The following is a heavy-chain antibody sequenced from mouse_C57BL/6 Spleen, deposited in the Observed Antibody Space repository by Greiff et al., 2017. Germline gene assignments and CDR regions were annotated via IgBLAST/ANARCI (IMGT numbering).Heavy chain of an antibody. J-gene: IGHJ2*01. D-gene: IGHD2-3*01. V-gene: IGHV1-15*01. Sequence: VQLQQSGAELVRPGASVTLSCKASGYTFTDYEMHWVKQTPVHGLEWIGAIDPETGGTAYNQKFKGKAILTADKSSSTASMELRSLTSEDSAVYYCTRWVLHFDDWGQGTTLTVSS. CDR1: GYTFTDYE. CDR2: IDPETGGT. CDR3: TRWVLHFDD.